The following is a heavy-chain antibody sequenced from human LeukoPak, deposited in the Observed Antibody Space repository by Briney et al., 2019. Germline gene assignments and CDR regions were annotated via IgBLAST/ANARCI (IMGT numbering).Heavy chain of an antibody. CDR3: AKDISSSWVAPSDY. V-gene: IGHV3-9*01. J-gene: IGHJ4*02. D-gene: IGHD6-13*01. CDR1: GFTVDDYA. Sequence: GRSLRLSCAASGFTVDDYAMHLVRQAAGKGLEWVSGISWNSGSIGYADSVKGRFTISRDNAKNSLYLQMNSLRAEDTALYYCAKDISSSWVAPSDYWGQGTLVTVSS. CDR2: ISWNSGSI.